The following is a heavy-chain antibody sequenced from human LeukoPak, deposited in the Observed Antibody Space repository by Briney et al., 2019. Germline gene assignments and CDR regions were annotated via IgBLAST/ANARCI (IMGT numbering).Heavy chain of an antibody. Sequence: GGSLRLSCAASGFTFSSYKMNWVRQAPGKGLEWVAVISYDGSNKYYAESVKGRFTISRDNSKNTLYLQMNSLRAEDTAVFYCAKVSGFKITFGGVIDWGQGTPVTVSS. V-gene: IGHV3-30*18. CDR1: GFTFSSYK. CDR2: ISYDGSNK. D-gene: IGHD3-16*02. CDR3: AKVSGFKITFGGVID. J-gene: IGHJ4*02.